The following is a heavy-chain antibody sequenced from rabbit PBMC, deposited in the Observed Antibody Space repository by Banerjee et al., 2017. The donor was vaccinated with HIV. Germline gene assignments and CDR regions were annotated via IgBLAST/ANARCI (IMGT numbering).Heavy chain of an antibody. D-gene: IGHD4-2*01. J-gene: IGHJ4*01. V-gene: IGHV1S40*01. CDR1: GFSFSSGYW. Sequence: QSLEESGGDLVKPGASLTLTCTASGFSFSSGYWICWVRQAPGKGLEWIACIENGDGSTDYASWAKGRFTISKTSSTTVTLQMTSLTAADTATYFCARDFYAGDRDYFDLWGPGTLVTVS. CDR2: IENGDGST. CDR3: ARDFYAGDRDYFDL.